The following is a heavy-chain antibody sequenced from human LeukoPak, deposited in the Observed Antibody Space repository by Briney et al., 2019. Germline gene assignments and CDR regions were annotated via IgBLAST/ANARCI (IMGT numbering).Heavy chain of an antibody. D-gene: IGHD3-16*02. CDR3: ARDSRLRLGELSIPWFDP. CDR1: GYTFTSYG. CDR2: ISAYNGNT. V-gene: IGHV1-18*01. Sequence: GASVKVSCKASGYTFTSYGISWVRQAPGQGLEWMGWISAYNGNTNYAQKLQGRVTMTTDTSTSTAYMELRSLRSDDTAVYYCARDSRLRLGELSIPWFDPWGQGTLVTVSS. J-gene: IGHJ5*02.